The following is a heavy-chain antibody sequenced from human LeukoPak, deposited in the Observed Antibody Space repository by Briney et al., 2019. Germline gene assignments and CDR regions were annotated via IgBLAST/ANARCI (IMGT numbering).Heavy chain of an antibody. V-gene: IGHV3-23*01. Sequence: PGGSLRLSCAASGFTFSDYYMSWIRQAPGKGLEWVSSMSAGGGTIYYADSVKGRFAISRDNSKNTLFLQMSSLRTEDTALYYCAKVQQLATIYYFDFWGQGSLVTVSS. CDR2: MSAGGGTI. CDR1: GFTFSDYY. D-gene: IGHD6-13*01. CDR3: AKVQQLATIYYFDF. J-gene: IGHJ4*02.